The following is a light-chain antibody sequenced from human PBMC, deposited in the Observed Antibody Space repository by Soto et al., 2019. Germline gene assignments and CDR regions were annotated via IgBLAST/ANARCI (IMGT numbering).Light chain of an antibody. Sequence: EIVMTQSPGTLSLSPGERATLSCRASQSVRSSHLAWYQQKPGQAPRLLIYGASSRATGIPDRFSGSGSGTEFTLSISSLQSEDIAVYYCQQYNNWPTFGQGTKVDIK. CDR1: QSVRSSH. CDR3: QQYNNWPT. J-gene: IGKJ1*01. V-gene: IGKV3D-15*01. CDR2: GAS.